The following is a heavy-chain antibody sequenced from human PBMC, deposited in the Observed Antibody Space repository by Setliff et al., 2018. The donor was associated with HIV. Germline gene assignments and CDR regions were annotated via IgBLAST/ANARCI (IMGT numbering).Heavy chain of an antibody. CDR1: GGSISSSDW. J-gene: IGHJ5*02. Sequence: SETLSLTCAVSGGSISSSDWWRWVRQPPGKGLEWIGEIHHSGSTNYNPSLKSRVTISVDKSKNQFSLKLSSVTAADTAVYYCAREKRYSYGSDWFDPWGQGTPVTVSS. D-gene: IGHD5-18*01. CDR3: AREKRYSYGSDWFDP. V-gene: IGHV4-4*02. CDR2: IHHSGST.